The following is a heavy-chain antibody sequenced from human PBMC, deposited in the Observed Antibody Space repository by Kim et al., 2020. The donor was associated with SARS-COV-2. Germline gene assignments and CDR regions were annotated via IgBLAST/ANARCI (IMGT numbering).Heavy chain of an antibody. Sequence: ADSVKDRVTISRDNAKNSLYLQMDSLRAEDTALYYCTKDFGYSSGSVDYWGQGNLVTVSS. D-gene: IGHD6-19*01. J-gene: IGHJ4*01. CDR3: TKDFGYSSGSVDY. V-gene: IGHV3-9*01.